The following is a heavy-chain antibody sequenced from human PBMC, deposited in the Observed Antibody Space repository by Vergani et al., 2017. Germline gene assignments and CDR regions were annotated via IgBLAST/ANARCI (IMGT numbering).Heavy chain of an antibody. CDR3: ARESTRARRAYFDL. J-gene: IGHJ2*01. CDR2: IYYSENK. D-gene: IGHD6-6*01. CDR1: GGSITYGAFY. Sequence: QLQLQESGPGLVKPSETLSLTCTVSGGSITYGAFYWGWIRQSPGKGLGWIGSIYYSENKFYNPSLESRVTLSIDTTKNQFSLKLSSVTAADTAVYYCARESTRARRAYFDLWGRGTLVTVSS. V-gene: IGHV4-39*02.